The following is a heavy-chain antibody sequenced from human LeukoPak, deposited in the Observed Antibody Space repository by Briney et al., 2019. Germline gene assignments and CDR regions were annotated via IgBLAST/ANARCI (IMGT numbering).Heavy chain of an antibody. CDR3: ARDSSSTSLDFDY. V-gene: IGHV3-48*04. D-gene: IGHD6-6*01. J-gene: IGHJ4*02. CDR2: ISSSSSTI. Sequence: GGSLRLSCAASGFTFSSYSMNWVRQAPGKGLEWVSYISSSSSTIYYADSVKGRFTISRDNAKNSLYLQMNSLRAEDTAVYYCARDSSSTSLDFDYWGQGTLVTVSS. CDR1: GFTFSSYS.